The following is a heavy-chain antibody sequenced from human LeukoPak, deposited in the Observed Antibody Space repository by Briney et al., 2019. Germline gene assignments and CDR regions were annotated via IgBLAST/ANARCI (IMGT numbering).Heavy chain of an antibody. D-gene: IGHD1-26*01. V-gene: IGHV4-59*01. Sequence: SETLSLTCTVSGDSISSYYWSWIRQPPGKGLEWIGYIFNSGSTNYNPSLKSRVTISVDTSKNQFSLMLSSVTAADTAVYYCARGEWEIGLFFDYWGQGTLVTVSS. J-gene: IGHJ4*02. CDR1: GDSISSYY. CDR2: IFNSGST. CDR3: ARGEWEIGLFFDY.